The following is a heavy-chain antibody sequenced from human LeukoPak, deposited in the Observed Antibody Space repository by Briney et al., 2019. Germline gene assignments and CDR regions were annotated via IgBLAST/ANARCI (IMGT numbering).Heavy chain of an antibody. CDR1: GYTFTSYY. V-gene: IGHV1-46*01. J-gene: IGHJ5*02. CDR3: AREGRGFRLDPKGGVENWFDP. Sequence: ASVKVSCKASGYTFTSYYMHWVRQAPGQGLEWMGIINPSGGSTSYAQKFQGRVTMTRDTSTSTVYMELSSLRSEDTAVYYCAREGRGFRLDPKGGVENWFDPWGQGTLVTVSS. CDR2: INPSGGST. D-gene: IGHD1-1*01.